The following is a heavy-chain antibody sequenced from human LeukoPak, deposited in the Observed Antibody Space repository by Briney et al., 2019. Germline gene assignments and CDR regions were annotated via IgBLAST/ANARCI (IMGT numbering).Heavy chain of an antibody. V-gene: IGHV4-4*02. J-gene: IGHJ5*02. Sequence: SGTLSLTCAVSGGSISSSNWWSWVRQPPGKGREWSGEIYHSGSTNYNPSLKSRVTISVDKSKNQFSLKLSSVTAADTAVYYCARRDQGYCSGGSCLVVWFDPWGQGTLVTVSS. CDR2: IYHSGST. D-gene: IGHD2-15*01. CDR3: ARRDQGYCSGGSCLVVWFDP. CDR1: GGSISSSNW.